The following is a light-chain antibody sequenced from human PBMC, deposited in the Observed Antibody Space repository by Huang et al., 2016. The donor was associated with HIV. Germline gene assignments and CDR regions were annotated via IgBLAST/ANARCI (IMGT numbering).Light chain of an antibody. CDR2: GAS. CDR3: QQYNNWPPWT. CDR1: QSVGSN. J-gene: IGKJ1*01. V-gene: IGKV3-15*01. Sequence: EIVMTQSPATLSVSPGERATLSCRASQSVGSNLAGYQQKPGQAPRPLISGASTRATGIPARFSGSGSGTEFTLTISRLQSEDFAIYYCQQYNNWPPWTFGQGTKVEI.